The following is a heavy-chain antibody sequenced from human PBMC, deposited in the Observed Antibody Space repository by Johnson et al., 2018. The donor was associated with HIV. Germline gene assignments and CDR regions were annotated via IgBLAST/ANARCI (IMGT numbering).Heavy chain of an antibody. J-gene: IGHJ3*02. CDR1: GFTFSDYY. Sequence: QVQLVESGGGVVQPGRSLRLSCAASGFTFSDYYMSWIRQAPGKGLEWVSYISSSGSTIYYADSVKGRFTISRDNAKNSLYLQMNSLRAEDTAVYYCAILPEWELSPEVFDIWGQGTTVTVS. CDR3: AILPEWELSPEVFDI. D-gene: IGHD1-26*01. V-gene: IGHV3-11*04. CDR2: ISSSGSTI.